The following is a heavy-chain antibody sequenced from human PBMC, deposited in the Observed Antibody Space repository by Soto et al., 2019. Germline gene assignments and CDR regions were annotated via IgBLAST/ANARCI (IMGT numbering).Heavy chain of an antibody. D-gene: IGHD6-13*01. CDR1: GFTFSNYV. CDR2: ISGSGDST. Sequence: GGSLRLSCAASGFTFSNYVMSWVRQAPGKGLEWVSGISGSGDSTDYADSVKGRFTISRDNPKNTLYLQMNSLRAEDTAVYYCARATYGSSWPDDAFDIWGQGTMVTVSS. CDR3: ARATYGSSWPDDAFDI. V-gene: IGHV3-23*01. J-gene: IGHJ3*02.